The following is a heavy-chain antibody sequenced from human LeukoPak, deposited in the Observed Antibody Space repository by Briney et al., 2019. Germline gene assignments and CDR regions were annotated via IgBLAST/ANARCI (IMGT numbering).Heavy chain of an antibody. V-gene: IGHV1-46*01. D-gene: IGHD3-16*01. CDR1: GYTFTSYY. CDR3: ARGGLVDY. CDR2: ISPSGGST. Sequence: ASVKVSCKASGYTFTSYYMHWVRQAPGQGLEWMGVISPSGGSTTYAQKFQGRVTLTRDMSTSTDYLELSSLRSEDTAVYYCARGGLVDYWGQGTLVTVSS. J-gene: IGHJ4*02.